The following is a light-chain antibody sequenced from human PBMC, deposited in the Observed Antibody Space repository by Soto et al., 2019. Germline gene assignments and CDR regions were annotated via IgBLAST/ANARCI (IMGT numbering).Light chain of an antibody. CDR2: AAS. V-gene: IGKV1-27*01. Sequence: DIQMTQSPSSLSASVGDRVTITCRASQGISNYFAWYQQIPGKVPKLLISAASTLQSGVPSRFSGSGSGTDFTLTISSLQPEDVATYYCQKYTSVPAFGGGTKVEIK. J-gene: IGKJ4*01. CDR3: QKYTSVPA. CDR1: QGISNY.